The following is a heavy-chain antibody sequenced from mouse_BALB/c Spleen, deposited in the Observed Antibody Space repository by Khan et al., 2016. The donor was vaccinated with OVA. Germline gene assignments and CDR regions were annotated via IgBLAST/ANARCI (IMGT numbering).Heavy chain of an antibody. J-gene: IGHJ3*01. Sequence: EVELVESGGGLVKPGGSLKLSCAASGITFSGYAMSWVRQTPEKRLEWVAEISKTGSNTYYPDTVTGRFTIYRDNAKHTLYLEMSSLRSEDTAMYYCARDRYYGSSPDWFAYWGQGTLVTVSA. D-gene: IGHD1-1*01. V-gene: IGHV5-9-4*01. CDR2: ISKTGSNT. CDR3: ARDRYYGSSPDWFAY. CDR1: GITFSGYA.